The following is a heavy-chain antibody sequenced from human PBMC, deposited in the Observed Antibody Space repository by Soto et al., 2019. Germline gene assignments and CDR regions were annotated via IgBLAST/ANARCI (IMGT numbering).Heavy chain of an antibody. CDR3: ARDLAGLYSARMDV. J-gene: IGHJ6*02. Sequence: LRLSCAASGFTFSSYSMNWVRQAPGKGLEWVSSISGSSSYIYYADSVKGRFTISRDNAKNSLYLQMNSLRAEDTAVYYCARDLAGLYSARMDVWGQGTTVTVSS. CDR1: GFTFSSYS. D-gene: IGHD5-12*01. V-gene: IGHV3-21*01. CDR2: ISGSSSYI.